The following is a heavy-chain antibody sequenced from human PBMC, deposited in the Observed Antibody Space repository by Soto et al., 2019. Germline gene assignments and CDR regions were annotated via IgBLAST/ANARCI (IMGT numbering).Heavy chain of an antibody. CDR1: GFIFSSYG. CDR3: AKDHYGATVLPGAFDY. Sequence: QVQLVESGGGMVQPGRSLRLSCAASGFIFSSYGIHWVRQAPGKGLEWVAVISYDGDNKYYADSVKGRFTISRDNSKNTLFLQMNSLRGDDTAVYYCAKDHYGATVLPGAFDYWGQGTLVTVSS. CDR2: ISYDGDNK. J-gene: IGHJ4*02. V-gene: IGHV3-30*18. D-gene: IGHD4-17*01.